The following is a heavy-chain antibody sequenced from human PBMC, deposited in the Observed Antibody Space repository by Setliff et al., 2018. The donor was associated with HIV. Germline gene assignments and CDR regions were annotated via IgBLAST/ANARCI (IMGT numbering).Heavy chain of an antibody. Sequence: PGGSLRLSCAASGFTFNTYAMSWVRQAPGKGLEWVSVISGSGGSTFYADSVKGRFTISRDNARSSLFLQIDNLRAEDTAVYYCARSEGAVTDAFDIWGRGTMVTVSS. CDR2: ISGSGGST. J-gene: IGHJ3*02. D-gene: IGHD3-16*01. CDR1: GFTFNTYA. CDR3: ARSEGAVTDAFDI. V-gene: IGHV3-23*01.